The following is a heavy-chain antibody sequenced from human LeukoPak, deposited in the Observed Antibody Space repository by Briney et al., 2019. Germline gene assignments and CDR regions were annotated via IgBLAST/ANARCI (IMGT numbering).Heavy chain of an antibody. CDR2: IYYSGST. V-gene: IGHV4-59*08. CDR1: GGSISSYY. CDR3: ARLGGYCSGGSCYEQFDY. Sequence: SETLSLTCTVSGGSISSYYWSWIRQPPGKGLEWIGYIYYSGSTNYNPSLKSRVTISVDTSKIQFSLKLSSVTAADTAVYYCARLGGYCSGGSCYEQFDYWGQGTLVTVSS. J-gene: IGHJ4*02. D-gene: IGHD2-15*01.